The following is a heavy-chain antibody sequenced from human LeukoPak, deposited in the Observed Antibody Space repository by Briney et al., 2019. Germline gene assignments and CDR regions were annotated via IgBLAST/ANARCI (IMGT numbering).Heavy chain of an antibody. V-gene: IGHV4-4*07. J-gene: IGHJ4*02. CDR3: ARDGGMGIAATGVDY. Sequence: SETLSLTCTVFGGSISSYYWSWIRQPAGKGLEWIGRIYTSGSTNYNPSLKSRVTISVDKSRNQFSLKLSSVTAADTAVYYCARDGGMGIAATGVDYWGQGTLVTVSS. D-gene: IGHD6-13*01. CDR2: IYTSGST. CDR1: GGSISSYY.